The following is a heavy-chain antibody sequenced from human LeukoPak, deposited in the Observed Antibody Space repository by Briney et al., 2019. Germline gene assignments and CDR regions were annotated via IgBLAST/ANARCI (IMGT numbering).Heavy chain of an antibody. D-gene: IGHD3-22*01. J-gene: IGHJ4*02. CDR1: GFTFSNAW. CDR3: TYYYDSSTYYHVDY. Sequence: GGSLRLSCAASGFTFSNAWMSWVRQVPGKGLDWVGRIKSKTNGWTTDHAAPVKGIFTISRDDSKSTLYLQMNSLKTEDTAVYYCTYYYDSSTYYHVDYWGQGTLVTVSS. CDR2: IKSKTNGWTT. V-gene: IGHV3-15*01.